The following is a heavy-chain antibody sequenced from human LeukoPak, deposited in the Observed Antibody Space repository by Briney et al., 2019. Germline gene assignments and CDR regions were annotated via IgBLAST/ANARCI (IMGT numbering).Heavy chain of an antibody. CDR3: ARGVSYGYEEYCCDY. Sequence: SETLSLTCTVSGGSISSGDYYWSWIRQHPGKGLEWIGSIYYSGSTYYNPSLKSRVTISVDMSKNQFSLKLSSVTAADTAVYYWARGVSYGYEEYCCDYWGQGTLVTVSS. V-gene: IGHV4-31*03. CDR1: GGSISSGDYY. D-gene: IGHD5-12*01. J-gene: IGHJ4*02. CDR2: IYYSGST.